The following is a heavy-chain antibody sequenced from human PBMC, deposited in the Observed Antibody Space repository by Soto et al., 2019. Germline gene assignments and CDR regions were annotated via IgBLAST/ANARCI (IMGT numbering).Heavy chain of an antibody. CDR2: ISWNSVSI. J-gene: IGHJ4*02. CDR1: GFSFHEYA. V-gene: IGHV3-9*01. CDR3: AKDSLALLPPQEIAY. Sequence: EVQLVEFGGGLVQPGRSLRLSCVASGFSFHEYAMHWFRQGPGKGLEWVSGISWNSVSIGYADSVKGRFTISRDNANNSLFLQMNSLRAEDTAFYFCAKDSLALLPPQEIAYWGQGTLVTVSS.